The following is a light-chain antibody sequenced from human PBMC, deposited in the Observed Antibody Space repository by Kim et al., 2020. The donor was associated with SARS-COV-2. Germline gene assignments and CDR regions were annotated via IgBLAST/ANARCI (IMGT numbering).Light chain of an antibody. V-gene: IGKV1-27*01. CDR2: AAS. J-gene: IGKJ1*01. CDR1: QVISSS. CDR3: QKYDRAPWT. Sequence: IQMTQSPSSLSASVGDRVTITCRASQVISSSLAWYQQNPGKVPRLLIYAASALQSGVPSRFSGSGSGTDFTLTISSLQPEDVATYYCQKYDRAPWTFGQGTKVEIK.